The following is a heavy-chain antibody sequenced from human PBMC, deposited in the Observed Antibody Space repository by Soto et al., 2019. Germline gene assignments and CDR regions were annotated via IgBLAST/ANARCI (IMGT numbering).Heavy chain of an antibody. CDR1: GFTFSSYW. V-gene: IGHV3-7*01. CDR3: ARDLLLVATVTIEIRYYGMDV. J-gene: IGHJ6*02. CDR2: IKKDGSEK. Sequence: GGSLRLSCAASGFTFSSYWMSWVRKAPGKGMEWVANIKKDGSEKYYVDSVKGRFTISRDNAKNSLYLQMNSLRAEDTAVYYCARDLLLVATVTIEIRYYGMDVWGQGTTVTVSS. D-gene: IGHD4-4*01.